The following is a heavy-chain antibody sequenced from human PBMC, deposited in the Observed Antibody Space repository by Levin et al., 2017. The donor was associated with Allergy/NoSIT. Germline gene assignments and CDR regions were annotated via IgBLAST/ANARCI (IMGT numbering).Heavy chain of an antibody. CDR3: AREDGSTFDF. J-gene: IGHJ4*02. V-gene: IGHV4-31*03. D-gene: IGHD2-2*03. CDR2: IYYSGST. CDR1: GGSISGGGYH. Sequence: SETMSLTCTVSGGSISGGGYHWTWIRQHPEKGLEWIGYIYYSGSTFYNPSLKSRLMISVDTSKNQFSLNVSSVTAADTAVYYCAREDGSTFDFWGQGALVTVAS.